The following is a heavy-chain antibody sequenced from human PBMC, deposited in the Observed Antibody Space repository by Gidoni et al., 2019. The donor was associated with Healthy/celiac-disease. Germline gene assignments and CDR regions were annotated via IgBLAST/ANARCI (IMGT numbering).Heavy chain of an antibody. CDR3: ARDKGVTFGGVMDDAFDI. J-gene: IGHJ3*02. CDR2: IAYDGSNK. V-gene: IGHV3-30-3*01. D-gene: IGHD3-16*01. Sequence: QVQLVESGGGVVQPGRSLRLSCAASGFTFSRYALHWVRQAPGKGLEWVAVIAYDGSNKYYADSVKGRFTISRDNSKNTLYLQMNSLRAEDTAVYYCARDKGVTFGGVMDDAFDIWGQGTMVTVSS. CDR1: GFTFSRYA.